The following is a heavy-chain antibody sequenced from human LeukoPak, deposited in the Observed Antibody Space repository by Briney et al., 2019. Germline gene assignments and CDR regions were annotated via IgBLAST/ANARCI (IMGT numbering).Heavy chain of an antibody. D-gene: IGHD5-18*01. V-gene: IGHV3-53*01. CDR1: GFTVSSKY. CDR3: ARDLNKYRYGYEYYYGMDV. Sequence: GGSLRLSCAASGFTVSSKYMSWVRQAPGKGLEWVSVIYNDGSTYYADSVKGRFTISRDSSKITLYLQLNSLRAEDTAVYYCARDLNKYRYGYEYYYGMDVWGQGTTVIVSS. CDR2: IYNDGST. J-gene: IGHJ6*02.